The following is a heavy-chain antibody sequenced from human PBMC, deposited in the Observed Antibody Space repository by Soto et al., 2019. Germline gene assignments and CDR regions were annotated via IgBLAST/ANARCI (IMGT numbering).Heavy chain of an antibody. CDR1: GYGFTCYY. CDR3: ARDRANDSGY. V-gene: IGHV1-2*02. CDR2: INPNSGGT. D-gene: IGHD3-22*01. Sequence: ASVKVSCEASGYGFTCYYMHWVRQAPGQGLEWMGWINPNSGGTNYAQKFQGRVTMTRDTSISTAYMELSRLRSDDTAVYYCARDRANDSGYWGQGTLVTVSS. J-gene: IGHJ4*02.